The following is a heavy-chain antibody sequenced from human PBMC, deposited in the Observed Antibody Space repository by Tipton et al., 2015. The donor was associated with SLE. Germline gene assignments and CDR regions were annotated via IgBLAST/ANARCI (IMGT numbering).Heavy chain of an antibody. V-gene: IGHV4-59*01. CDR2: IYYSGST. D-gene: IGHD6-19*01. CDR1: GGSISSYY. J-gene: IGHJ4*02. Sequence: TLSLTCTVPGGSISSYYWSWIRQPPGKGLEWIGYIYYSGSTNYNPSLKSRVTISVDTSKNQFSLKLSSVTAADTAVYYCAREMDSSGPTFDYWGQGTPVTVSS. CDR3: AREMDSSGPTFDY.